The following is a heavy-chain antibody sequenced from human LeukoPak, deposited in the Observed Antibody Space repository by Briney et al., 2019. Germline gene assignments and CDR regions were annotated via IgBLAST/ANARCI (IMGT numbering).Heavy chain of an antibody. CDR3: ARAVPSRQAIDY. J-gene: IGHJ4*02. CDR1: GFTVSSNY. CDR2: IYTGDTT. Sequence: GGSLRLSCAASGFTVSSNYMSWVRRAPGKGLEWVSIIYTGDTTYYADSVKGRFTISRDNSKNTLYLQMNSLIPEDTAVYYCARAVPSRQAIDYWGQGTLVTVSS. V-gene: IGHV3-66*01.